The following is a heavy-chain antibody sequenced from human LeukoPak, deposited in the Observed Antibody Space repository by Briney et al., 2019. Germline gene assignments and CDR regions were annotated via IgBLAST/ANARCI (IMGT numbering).Heavy chain of an antibody. CDR2: INHSGST. D-gene: IGHD6-19*01. Sequence: KPSETLSLTCAVYGGSFSGYYWSWIRQPPGKGLEWIGEINHSGSTNYNPSLKSRVTISVDTSKNQFSLKLSSVTAADTAVYYCARGALYSSGWTLKYYFDYWGQGTLVTVSS. CDR1: GGSFSGYY. CDR3: ARGALYSSGWTLKYYFDY. J-gene: IGHJ4*02. V-gene: IGHV4-34*01.